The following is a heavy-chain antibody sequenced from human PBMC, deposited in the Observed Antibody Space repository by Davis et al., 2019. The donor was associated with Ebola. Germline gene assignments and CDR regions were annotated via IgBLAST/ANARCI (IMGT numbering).Heavy chain of an antibody. Sequence: MPSETLSLTCTVSGGSISSSSYYWGWIRQPPGKGLEWIGSIYYSGSTYYNPSLKSRVTISVDTSKNQFSLKLSSVTAADTAVYYCARRPDLEWLFSYYYGMDVWGQGTTVTVSS. D-gene: IGHD3-3*01. CDR1: GGSISSSSYY. V-gene: IGHV4-39*01. J-gene: IGHJ6*02. CDR3: ARRPDLEWLFSYYYGMDV. CDR2: IYYSGST.